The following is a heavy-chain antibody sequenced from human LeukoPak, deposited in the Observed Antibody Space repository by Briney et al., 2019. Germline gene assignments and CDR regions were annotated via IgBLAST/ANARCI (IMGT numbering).Heavy chain of an antibody. CDR2: INHSGST. V-gene: IGHV4-34*01. CDR3: AREGQATGWFDP. J-gene: IGHJ5*02. Sequence: SETLSLTCAVYGGSFSGYYWSWIRQPPGKGLEWIGEINHSGSTNYNPSLKSRVTISVDTSKNQFSLKLSSVTAADTAVYYCAREGQATGWFDPWGQGTLVTVSS. CDR1: GGSFSGYY.